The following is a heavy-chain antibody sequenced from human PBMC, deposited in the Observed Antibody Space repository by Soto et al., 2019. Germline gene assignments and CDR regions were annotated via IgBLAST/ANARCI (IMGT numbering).Heavy chain of an antibody. CDR2: IRDKSKNYAT. D-gene: IGHD3-3*01. CDR3: GRPGSPGMVSL. CDR1: GFSFSGSS. J-gene: IGHJ4*02. V-gene: IGHV3-73*01. Sequence: GGSLRLSCAASGFSFSGSSVHWVRQAPGKGLEWVGRIRDKSKNYATAYAASVKGRFTMSRDDLDTRADLLMNSLTTEDTAHYYCGRPGSPGMVSLWGQGTLVTVSS.